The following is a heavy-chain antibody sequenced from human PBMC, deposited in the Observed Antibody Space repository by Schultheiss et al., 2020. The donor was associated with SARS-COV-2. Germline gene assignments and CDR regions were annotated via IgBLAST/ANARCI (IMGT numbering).Heavy chain of an antibody. Sequence: GGSLRLSCAASGFTFSSYWMHWVRQAPGKGLEWVSGITWNGARTGYADSLKGRLTISRDNTKNFLYLQMNSLRAEDTAFYYCARGFRELIGDYWGQGTLVTVSS. V-gene: IGHV3-20*04. CDR1: GFTFSSYW. CDR2: ITWNGART. CDR3: ARGFRELIGDY. J-gene: IGHJ4*02. D-gene: IGHD3-10*01.